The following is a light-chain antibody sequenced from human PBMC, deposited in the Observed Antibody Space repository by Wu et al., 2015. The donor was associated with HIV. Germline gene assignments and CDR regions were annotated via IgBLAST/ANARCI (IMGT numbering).Light chain of an antibody. Sequence: EKLMTQSPATLSVSPGERVTLSCRASQNVNSNLAWYQQIPGRAPRLLIYAASTRVTGIPPRFSGSGSGTEFTLTIGSLQSEDFAVYYCQQYTNWWTFGQGTKVDI. CDR2: AAS. J-gene: IGKJ1*01. CDR1: QNVNSN. CDR3: QQYTNWWT. V-gene: IGKV3-15*01.